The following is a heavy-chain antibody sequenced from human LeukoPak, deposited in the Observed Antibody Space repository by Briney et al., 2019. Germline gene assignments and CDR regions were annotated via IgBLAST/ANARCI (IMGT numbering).Heavy chain of an antibody. J-gene: IGHJ5*02. CDR1: GYSFTSYW. CDR2: IYPGDSDT. V-gene: IGHV5-51*01. Sequence: GESLQISCKGSGYSFTSYWIGWVRQMPGKGLEWMGIIYPGDSDTRYSPSFQGQVTISADKSISTAYLQWSSLKASDTAMYYCARQVPAAMMSNWFDPWGQGTLVTVSS. D-gene: IGHD2-2*01. CDR3: ARQVPAAMMSNWFDP.